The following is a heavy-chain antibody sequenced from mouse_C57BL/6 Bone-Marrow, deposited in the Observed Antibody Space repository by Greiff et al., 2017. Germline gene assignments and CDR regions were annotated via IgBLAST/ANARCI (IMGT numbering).Heavy chain of an antibody. CDR2: IDPSDSYT. CDR1: GYTFTSYW. J-gene: IGHJ1*03. CDR3: AKRGCYWYFDV. V-gene: IGHV1-69*01. Sequence: QVQLQQPGAELVMPGASVKLSCTASGYTFTSYWMHWVKQSPDQGLEWIGEIDPSDSYTNYHQKFKGNSTLTVDKSSSTAYMQRSSLTSEDSAVYYCAKRGCYWYFDVWGTGTTVTVSS.